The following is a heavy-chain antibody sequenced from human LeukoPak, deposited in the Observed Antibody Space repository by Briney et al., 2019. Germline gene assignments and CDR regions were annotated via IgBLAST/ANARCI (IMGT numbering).Heavy chain of an antibody. CDR2: ISHDRSNN. J-gene: IGHJ4*02. CDR1: GFTFSNYA. D-gene: IGHD3-10*01. Sequence: PGRSLRLSCAASGFTFSNYAMHWARQAPGKGLEWVAFISHDRSNNCHADSVKGRFTISRDNSKNTLYLQMNSLTDEDTAVYYCARDLSESYMSDYWGQGTLVTVSS. CDR3: ARDLSESYMSDY. V-gene: IGHV3-30-3*01.